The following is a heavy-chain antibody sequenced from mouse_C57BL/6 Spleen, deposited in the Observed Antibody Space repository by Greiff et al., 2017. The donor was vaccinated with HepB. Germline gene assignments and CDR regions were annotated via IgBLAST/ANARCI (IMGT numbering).Heavy chain of an antibody. CDR1: GYTFTSYW. D-gene: IGHD2-1*01. CDR2: IDPSDSYT. Sequence: VQLQQPGAELVMPGASVKLSCKASGYTFTSYWMHWVKQRPGQGLEWIGEIDPSDSYTTYNQKFKGKSTLTVDKSSSTAYMQLSSLTSEDSAVYYCATVYGNYEAMDYRGQGTSVTVSS. CDR3: ATVYGNYEAMDY. V-gene: IGHV1-69*01. J-gene: IGHJ4*01.